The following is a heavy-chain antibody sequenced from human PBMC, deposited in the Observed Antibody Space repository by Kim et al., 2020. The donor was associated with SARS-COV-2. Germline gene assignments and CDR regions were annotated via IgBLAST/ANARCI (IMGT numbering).Heavy chain of an antibody. Sequence: GGSLRLSCAASGFTFSSYSMNWVRQAPGKGLEWVSSISSSSSSYIYYADSVKGRFTISRDNAKNSLYLQMNSLRAEDTAVYYCATIAAAGSQVYYYYGMDVWGQGTTVTVSS. CDR3: ATIAAAGSQVYYYYGMDV. CDR1: GFTFSSYS. J-gene: IGHJ6*02. D-gene: IGHD6-13*01. CDR2: ISSSSSSYI. V-gene: IGHV3-21*01.